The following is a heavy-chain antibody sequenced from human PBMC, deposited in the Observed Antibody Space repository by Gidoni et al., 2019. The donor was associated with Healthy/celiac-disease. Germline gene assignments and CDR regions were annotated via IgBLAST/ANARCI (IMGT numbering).Heavy chain of an antibody. CDR2: IWYDGSNK. CDR1: GSTFSSYG. CDR3: ARDTVAYCGGDCSFDY. J-gene: IGHJ4*02. V-gene: IGHV3-33*01. D-gene: IGHD2-21*01. Sequence: QVQLVESGGGVVQPGRSLRLSCAASGSTFSSYGMHWVRQAPGKGLEWVAVIWYDGSNKYYADSVKGRFTISRDNSKNTLYLQMNSLRAEDTAVYYCARDTVAYCGGDCSFDYWGQGTLVTVSS.